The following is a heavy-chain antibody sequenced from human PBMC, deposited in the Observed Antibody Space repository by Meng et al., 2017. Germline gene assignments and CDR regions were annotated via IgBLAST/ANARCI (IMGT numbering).Heavy chain of an antibody. J-gene: IGHJ4*02. D-gene: IGHD5-12*01. V-gene: IGHV1-2*06. CDR2: INPNGGGT. Sequence: GQVVQSGAEVKKPGASVKVSCKASGYTFTGYYMHWVRQAPGQGLEWMGRINPNGGGTNYARKFQGRVTMTRDTSISTAYMELSRLISDDTAVYYCARDSATGDFWGQGTLVTVSS. CDR1: GYTFTGYY. CDR3: ARDSATGDF.